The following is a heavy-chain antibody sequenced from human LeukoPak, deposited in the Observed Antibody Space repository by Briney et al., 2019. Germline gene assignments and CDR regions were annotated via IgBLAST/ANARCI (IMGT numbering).Heavy chain of an antibody. D-gene: IGHD1-26*01. J-gene: IGHJ4*02. CDR2: IIPIFGTA. CDR1: RGTFSSYA. CDR3: ARGRYSGSYYFDY. V-gene: IGHV1-69*06. Sequence: ASVKVSCKASRGTFSSYAINWVRQAPGQGLEWMGGIIPIFGTANYAQKFQGRVTITADKSTSTAYMELSSLRSEDTAVYYCARGRYSGSYYFDYWGQGTLVTVSS.